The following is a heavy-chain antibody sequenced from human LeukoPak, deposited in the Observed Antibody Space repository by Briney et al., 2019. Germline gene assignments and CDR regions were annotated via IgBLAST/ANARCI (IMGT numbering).Heavy chain of an antibody. CDR2: INSDGSST. J-gene: IGHJ4*02. D-gene: IGHD3-10*01. CDR3: AKVAKYYYGPETYYFFEQ. CDR1: GFTFSSYW. Sequence: PGGSLRLSCAASGFTFSSYWMHWVRQAPGKGLVWVSRINSDGSSTSYADSVRGRFTISRDYAKKSLFLQMNSLRVEDTAVYYCAKVAKYYYGPETYYFFEQWGQGTPVTAAS. V-gene: IGHV3-74*01.